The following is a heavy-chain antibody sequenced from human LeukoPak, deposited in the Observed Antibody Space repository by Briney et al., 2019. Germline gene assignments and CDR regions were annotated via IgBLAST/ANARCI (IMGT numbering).Heavy chain of an antibody. CDR1: GGSITSRDYY. D-gene: IGHD4-17*01. J-gene: IGHJ4*02. CDR3: ARLKTGDYGDYGGDY. CDR2: ISYSGRT. Sequence: PSETLSLTCTVSGGSITSRDYYWGWIRQPPGKGLEWRGTISYSGRTYYNPSLESRVTISVDTSKNQFSLKLSSVTAADTAVYYCARLKTGDYGDYGGDYWGQGTLVTVSS. V-gene: IGHV4-39*01.